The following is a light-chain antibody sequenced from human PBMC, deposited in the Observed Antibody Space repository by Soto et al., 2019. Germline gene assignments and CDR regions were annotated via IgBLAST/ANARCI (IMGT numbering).Light chain of an antibody. CDR1: SSDVGRYNS. CDR2: EVS. V-gene: IGLV2-8*01. Sequence: QSALTQPPSASGSPGQSVTISCTGTSSDVGRYNSVSWYRQHPGKAPKLMIYEVSKRPSGVPDRFSASKSGNTASLTVSAFQAEDEADYYCSSYAGSNNLIFGGGTKLTVL. CDR3: SSYAGSNNLI. J-gene: IGLJ2*01.